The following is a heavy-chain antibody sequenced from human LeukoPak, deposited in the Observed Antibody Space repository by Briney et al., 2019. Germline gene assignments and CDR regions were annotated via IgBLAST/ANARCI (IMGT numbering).Heavy chain of an antibody. D-gene: IGHD5-12*01. CDR2: INQDGSEE. J-gene: IGHJ4*02. CDR1: GFTFSHYW. Sequence: GGSLRLSCAASGFTFSHYWMTWVRQAPGKGLEWVAQINQDGSEEYYMDSMKARFTISRDNAKNSVFLQMNSLRAEDTAVYYCVRDGGVSGYDLLDYWGQGTLVTVSS. CDR3: VRDGGVSGYDLLDY. V-gene: IGHV3-7*01.